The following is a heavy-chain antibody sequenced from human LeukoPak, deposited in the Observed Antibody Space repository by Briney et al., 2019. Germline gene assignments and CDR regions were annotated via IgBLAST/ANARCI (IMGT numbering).Heavy chain of an antibody. V-gene: IGHV1-8*01. J-gene: IGHJ6*02. D-gene: IGHD4-11*01. CDR3: ASKGGYSNYYYYYGMDV. Sequence: ASVKVSCKASGYTFTSYDINWVRQATGQGLEWMGWMNPNSGNTGYAQKFQGRVTMTRNTSISTAYMELSSLRSEDTAVCYCASKGGYSNYYYYYGMDVWGQGTTVTVSS. CDR1: GYTFTSYD. CDR2: MNPNSGNT.